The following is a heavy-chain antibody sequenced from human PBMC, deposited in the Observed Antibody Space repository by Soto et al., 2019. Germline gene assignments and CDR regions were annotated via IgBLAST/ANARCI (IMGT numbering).Heavy chain of an antibody. CDR3: ARALTVPGEYGFFYYGLDV. Sequence: QVTLKESGPVLVKPTETLTLTCTVSGFSLSNSRVVVSWIRQPPGKALEWLAHILSNDEKSYSTSLKSRLTISKDTSKSQVVLTMTNMDPVDTATYFCARALTVPGEYGFFYYGLDVWGQGTTVTVSS. CDR1: GFSLSNSRVV. J-gene: IGHJ6*02. D-gene: IGHD3-10*01. V-gene: IGHV2-26*01. CDR2: ILSNDEK.